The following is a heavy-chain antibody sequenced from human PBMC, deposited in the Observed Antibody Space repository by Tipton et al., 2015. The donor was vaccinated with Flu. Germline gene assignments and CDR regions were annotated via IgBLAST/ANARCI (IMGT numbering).Heavy chain of an antibody. CDR3: ARQFPRVATTPFNWFDP. D-gene: IGHD1-1*01. V-gene: IGHV4-39*01. Sequence: TLSLTCSVSGDSIGDSSYYWAWIRQLPGKGLQWIGSIYYSGRSYYNPSLKSRTFISVDTSKNQFSLKVNSVTAADTAVYYCARQFPRVATTPFNWFDPWGQGMLVTVS. CDR1: GDSIGDSSYY. CDR2: IYYSGRS. J-gene: IGHJ5*02.